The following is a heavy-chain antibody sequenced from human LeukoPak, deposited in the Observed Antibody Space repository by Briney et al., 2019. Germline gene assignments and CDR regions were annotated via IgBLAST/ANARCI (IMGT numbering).Heavy chain of an antibody. Sequence: GGSLRLSCAASGFTFDDYAMHWVRQAPGKGLEWISGISWNSGSIGYADSVKGRFTISRDNAKNSLYLQTNSLRAEDTALYYCAKGVDRWLQFVDYWGQGTLVTVSS. J-gene: IGHJ4*02. D-gene: IGHD5-24*01. CDR1: GFTFDDYA. CDR3: AKGVDRWLQFVDY. CDR2: ISWNSGSI. V-gene: IGHV3-9*01.